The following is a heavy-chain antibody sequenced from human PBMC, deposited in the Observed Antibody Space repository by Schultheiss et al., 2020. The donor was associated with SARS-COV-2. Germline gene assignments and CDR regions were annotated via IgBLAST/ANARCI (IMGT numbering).Heavy chain of an antibody. CDR3: ASSYDSSGYCFDY. CDR1: GFTFSSYA. V-gene: IGHV3-30*04. CDR2: ISYDGSNK. D-gene: IGHD3-22*01. Sequence: GGSLRLSCAASGFTFSSYAMHWVRQAPGEGLEWVAVISYDGSNKYYADSVKGRFTISRDNSKNTLYLQMNSLRAEDTAVYYCASSYDSSGYCFDYWGQGTLVTVSS. J-gene: IGHJ4*02.